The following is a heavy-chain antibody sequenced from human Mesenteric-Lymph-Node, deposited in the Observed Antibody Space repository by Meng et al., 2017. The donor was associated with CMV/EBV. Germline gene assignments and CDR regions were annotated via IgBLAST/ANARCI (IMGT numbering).Heavy chain of an antibody. CDR2: MNTNTGNP. D-gene: IGHD1-1*01. CDR3: ASTTLPTAGVGQH. CDR1: GYIFTRYA. Sequence: KASGYIFTRYAMNWVRQAPGQGLEWMGWMNTNTGNPTYAQGFTGRFVFSLDTSVSTAYLQISTLKAEDTAVYYCASTTLPTAGVGQHWGQGTLVTVSS. V-gene: IGHV7-4-1*02. J-gene: IGHJ1*01.